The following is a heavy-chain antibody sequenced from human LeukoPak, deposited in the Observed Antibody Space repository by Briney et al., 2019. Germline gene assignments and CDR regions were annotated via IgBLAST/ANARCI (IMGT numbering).Heavy chain of an antibody. Sequence: ASVKVSCKASGYTFTSYGISWVRQAPGQGLEWMGWISAYNGNTNYAQKLQGRVTMTTDISTSTASMEHRSLRSDDTAVYYCARDVSDGGWPFDYWGQGTLVTVSS. J-gene: IGHJ4*02. V-gene: IGHV1-18*01. CDR3: ARDVSDGGWPFDY. CDR2: ISAYNGNT. D-gene: IGHD6-19*01. CDR1: GYTFTSYG.